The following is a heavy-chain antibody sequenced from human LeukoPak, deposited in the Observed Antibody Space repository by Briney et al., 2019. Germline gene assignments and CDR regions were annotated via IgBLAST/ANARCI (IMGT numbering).Heavy chain of an antibody. CDR3: ARSLAYCGGDCDIPPHGYFDY. J-gene: IGHJ4*02. CDR1: GGSISSGGYS. D-gene: IGHD2-21*02. CDR2: IYTSGST. V-gene: IGHV4-61*02. Sequence: SQTLSLTCAVSGGSISSGGYSWSWIRQPAGKGLEWIGRIYTSGSTNYNPSLKSRVTMSVDTSKSQFSLKLSSVTAADTAVYYCARSLAYCGGDCDIPPHGYFDYWGQGTLVTVSS.